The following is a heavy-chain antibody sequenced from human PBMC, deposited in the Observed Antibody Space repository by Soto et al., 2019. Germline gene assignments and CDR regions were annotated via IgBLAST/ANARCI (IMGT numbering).Heavy chain of an antibody. V-gene: IGHV3-20*04. J-gene: IGHJ4*02. D-gene: IGHD2-2*01. CDR2: INWNGGST. Sequence: PGGSLRLSCAASGFTFDDYGMSWVRQAPGKGLEWVSGINWNGGSTGYADSVKGRFTISRDNAKNSLYLQMNSLRAEDTALYYCARDLAGSRQLPRYPAFDYWGQGTLVTVSS. CDR3: ARDLAGSRQLPRYPAFDY. CDR1: GFTFDDYG.